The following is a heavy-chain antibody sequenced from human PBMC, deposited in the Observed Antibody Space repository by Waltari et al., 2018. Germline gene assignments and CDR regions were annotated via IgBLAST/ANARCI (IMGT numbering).Heavy chain of an antibody. J-gene: IGHJ6*02. CDR3: ARVRGYYGSGFFALRYYYGMDV. CDR1: GYTFTSYY. D-gene: IGHD3-10*01. Sequence: QVQLVQSGAEVKKPGASVKVSCKASGYTFTSYYMHWVRQAPGQGLEWRGIINRRGGSTSYAQKFQGRVTMTRDTSTSTVYMELSSLRSEDTAVYYCARVRGYYGSGFFALRYYYGMDVWGQGTTVTVSS. CDR2: INRRGGST. V-gene: IGHV1-46*01.